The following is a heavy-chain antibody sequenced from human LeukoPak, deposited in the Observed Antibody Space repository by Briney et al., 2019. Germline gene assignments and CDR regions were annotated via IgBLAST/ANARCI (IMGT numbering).Heavy chain of an antibody. CDR3: AREKLGFDY. V-gene: IGHV4-59*01. J-gene: IGHJ4*02. CDR1: GGSISSYY. D-gene: IGHD7-27*01. Sequence: ASETLSLTCTVSGGSISSYYWSWIRQPPGKGLEWIGYIYYSGSTIYNPSLKSRVTISVDTSKNQFSLKLSSVTAADTAVYYCAREKLGFDYWGQGTLVTVSS. CDR2: IYYSGST.